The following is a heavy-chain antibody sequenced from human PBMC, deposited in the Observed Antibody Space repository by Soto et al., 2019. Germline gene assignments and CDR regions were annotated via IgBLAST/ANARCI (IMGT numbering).Heavy chain of an antibody. V-gene: IGHV4-30-4*01. CDR2: ILYSGTT. Sequence: QVQLQESGPGLVKPSQTLSLTCTFSGGSISSGDYYWSWIRQPPGKGLEWIGYILYSGTTNYNPSLESRLTISVATSKNPFSLKLTSVTAADTAVYYCARNGALDYWGRGTLVTVSA. D-gene: IGHD2-8*01. CDR1: GGSISSGDYY. CDR3: ARNGALDY. J-gene: IGHJ4*02.